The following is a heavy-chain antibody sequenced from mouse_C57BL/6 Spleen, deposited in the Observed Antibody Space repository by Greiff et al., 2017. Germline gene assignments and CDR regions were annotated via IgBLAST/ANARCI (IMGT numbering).Heavy chain of an antibody. CDR2: INPSSGYT. Sequence: VQLQQSGAELARPGASVKMSCKASGYTFTSYTMHWVKQRPGQGLEWIGYINPSSGYTKYTQKFKDKATLTADKSSSTASMQLSSLTSEDSAVYYCATYSNYECFAYWGQGTLVTVSA. J-gene: IGHJ3*01. CDR3: ATYSNYECFAY. D-gene: IGHD2-5*01. V-gene: IGHV1-4*01. CDR1: GYTFTSYT.